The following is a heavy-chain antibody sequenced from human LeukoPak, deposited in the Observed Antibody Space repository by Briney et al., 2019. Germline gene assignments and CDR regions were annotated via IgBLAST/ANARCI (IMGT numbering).Heavy chain of an antibody. CDR3: ARDKGRPYNWNYALDY. D-gene: IGHD1-7*01. Sequence: RGSLRLSCAASGFTFSSYWMNWARQAPGKGLEWVASINHNGNVNYYVDSVKGRFTISRDNSKNTLYLQMNSLRAEDTAVYYCARDKGRPYNWNYALDYWGQGTLVTVSS. V-gene: IGHV3-7*01. CDR2: INHNGNVN. J-gene: IGHJ4*02. CDR1: GFTFSSYW.